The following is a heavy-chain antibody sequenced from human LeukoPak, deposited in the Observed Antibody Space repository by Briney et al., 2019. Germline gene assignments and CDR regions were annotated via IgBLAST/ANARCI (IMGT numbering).Heavy chain of an antibody. Sequence: GGSLGLSCAASGFTFSSYAMSWVRQAPGKGLEWVSAISGSGGSTYYADSVKGRFTISRDNSKNTLYLQMNSLRAEDTAVYYCAKAARVSGVRGVSSYGMDVWGQGTTVTVSS. CDR1: GFTFSSYA. J-gene: IGHJ6*02. D-gene: IGHD3-10*01. CDR3: AKAARVSGVRGVSSYGMDV. V-gene: IGHV3-23*01. CDR2: ISGSGGST.